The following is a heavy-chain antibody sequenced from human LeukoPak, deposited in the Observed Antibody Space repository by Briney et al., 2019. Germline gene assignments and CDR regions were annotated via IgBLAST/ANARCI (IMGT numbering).Heavy chain of an antibody. CDR3: AIMHGYYDGTGYWVQ. CDR2: ITTNGGRT. CDR1: GFTFGSYG. J-gene: IGHJ1*01. Sequence: QSGGSLRLSCAASGFTFGSYGMSWVRQAPGKGLEWVSFITTNGGRTSYADSVEGRFTISRDSPRNTLYMQMNSLRDEDTAVYYCAIMHGYYDGTGYWVQWGQGTLVTVSS. V-gene: IGHV3-23*01. D-gene: IGHD3-22*01.